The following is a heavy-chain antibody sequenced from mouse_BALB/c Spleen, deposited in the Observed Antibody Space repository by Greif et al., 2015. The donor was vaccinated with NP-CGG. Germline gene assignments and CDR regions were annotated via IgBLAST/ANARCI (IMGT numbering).Heavy chain of an antibody. CDR2: INPSTGYT. Sequence: QVQLQQSGAELAKPGVSVKMSCKASGYTFTSYGMHWVKQRPGQGLEWIGYINPSTGYTEYNQKFKDKATLTADKSSSTAYMQLSSLTSEDSAVYYCAIYDGYYFDYWGQGTTLTVSS. CDR3: AIYDGYYFDY. CDR1: GYTFTSYG. J-gene: IGHJ2*01. V-gene: IGHV1-4*01. D-gene: IGHD2-3*01.